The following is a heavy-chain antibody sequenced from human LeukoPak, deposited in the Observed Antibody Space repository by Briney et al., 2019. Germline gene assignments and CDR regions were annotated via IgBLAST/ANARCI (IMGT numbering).Heavy chain of an antibody. CDR3: AKVPCSTTTCYSYYMDV. J-gene: IGHJ6*03. Sequence: PGGSLRLSCSASGFRFSNYGMHWVRQAPGKGREWVAFIRYDGSNNDYGHSGKDRFSISRDNSKNTLYLQMISLRAEGTAVYYCAKVPCSTTTCYSYYMDVWAKGTTVTVSS. CDR2: IRYDGSNN. V-gene: IGHV3-30*02. D-gene: IGHD2/OR15-2a*01. CDR1: GFRFSNYG.